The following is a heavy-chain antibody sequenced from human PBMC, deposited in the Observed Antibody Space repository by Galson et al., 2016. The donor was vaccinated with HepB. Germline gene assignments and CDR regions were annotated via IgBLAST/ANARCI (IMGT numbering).Heavy chain of an antibody. V-gene: IGHV3-72*01. CDR3: AVRPSGKENDIHH. Sequence: SLRLSCAASGLIFSDHYMDWVRQAPGKGLEWVGRTRDKGQSYTTEYAASGKGRFTISRDDSKNSVYLHMNSLKTEDTAVYYCAVRPSGKENDIHHWGQGTLVTVST. D-gene: IGHD1-1*01. CDR1: GLIFSDHY. CDR2: TRDKGQSYTT. J-gene: IGHJ1*01.